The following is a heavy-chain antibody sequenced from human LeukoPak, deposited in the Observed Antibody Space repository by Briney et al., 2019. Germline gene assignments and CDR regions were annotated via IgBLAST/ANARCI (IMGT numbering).Heavy chain of an antibody. CDR3: ARDYGAAAGPGDAFDI. CDR2: IIPNFGTA. Sequence: SVNFSCKASGGTFSSYAIIWVRQPPGQGLEWMGGIIPNFGTANYAQKFQGRVTITADESTSTAYMELSSLRSEDTAVYYCARDYGAAAGPGDAFDIWGQGTMVTVSS. D-gene: IGHD6-13*01. J-gene: IGHJ3*02. CDR1: GGTFSSYA. V-gene: IGHV1-69*01.